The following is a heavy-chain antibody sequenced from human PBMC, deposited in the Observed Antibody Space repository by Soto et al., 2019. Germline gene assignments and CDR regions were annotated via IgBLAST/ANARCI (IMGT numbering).Heavy chain of an antibody. Sequence: SETLSLTCTVSGGSISSYYWTWIRQPPGKGLEWIGYIYYSGSTNYNPSLKSRVTISVDTSKNQFSLKLTSVTAADTAVYYCARHKGSSSWYPFDYCGQGALVTVSS. D-gene: IGHD6-13*01. J-gene: IGHJ4*02. CDR3: ARHKGSSSWYPFDY. V-gene: IGHV4-59*01. CDR2: IYYSGST. CDR1: GGSISSYY.